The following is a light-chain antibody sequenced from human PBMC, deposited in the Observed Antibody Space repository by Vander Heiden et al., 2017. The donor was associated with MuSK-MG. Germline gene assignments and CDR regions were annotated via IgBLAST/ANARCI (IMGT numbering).Light chain of an antibody. V-gene: IGKV4-1*01. J-gene: IGKJ4*01. CDR3: QQYRTTPLT. CDR2: WSS. Sequence: DIVMTQSPDSLAVSLGERATIDCKSSQSLLYNSNNQNYLAWFQQKPGQPPRLLIYWSSMRESGVPDRFSGSGSQTDFTLTISSLQPEDVATYYCQQYRTTPLTFGGGTKVEIK. CDR1: QSLLYNSNNQNY.